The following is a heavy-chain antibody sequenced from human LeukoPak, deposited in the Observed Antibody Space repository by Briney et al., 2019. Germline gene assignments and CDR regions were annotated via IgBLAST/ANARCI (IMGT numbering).Heavy chain of an antibody. V-gene: IGHV3-74*01. Sequence: GGSLRLSCAASGFTFSSYWMHWVRQAPGKGLVWVSRINSDGSSTSYADSVKGRFTISRVNAKSTLYLQMNSLRAEDTAVYYCARESLYDFWSGYYFDYWGQGTLVTVSS. CDR3: ARESLYDFWSGYYFDY. CDR2: INSDGSST. J-gene: IGHJ4*02. CDR1: GFTFSSYW. D-gene: IGHD3-3*01.